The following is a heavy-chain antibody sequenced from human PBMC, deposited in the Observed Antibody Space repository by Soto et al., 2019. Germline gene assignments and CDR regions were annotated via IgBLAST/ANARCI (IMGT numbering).Heavy chain of an antibody. Sequence: SGGSLRLSCAASGFTFSSYEMNWVRQAPGKGLEWVSYISSSGSTIYYADSVKGRFTISRDNAKNSLYLQMNSLRAEDTAVYYCAREGITGTTSTYYYYGMDVWGQGTTVTVSS. V-gene: IGHV3-48*03. CDR3: AREGITGTTSTYYYYGMDV. D-gene: IGHD1-7*01. CDR2: ISSSGSTI. CDR1: GFTFSSYE. J-gene: IGHJ6*02.